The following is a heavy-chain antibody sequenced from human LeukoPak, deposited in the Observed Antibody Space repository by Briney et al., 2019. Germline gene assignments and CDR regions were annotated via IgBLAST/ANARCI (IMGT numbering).Heavy chain of an antibody. CDR2: IYYSGST. D-gene: IGHD6-19*01. CDR1: GGSISSSSYY. J-gene: IGHJ4*02. CDR3: ARHWGSSGWGGY. V-gene: IGHV4-39*01. Sequence: PSETLSLTCTVSGGSISSSSYYWGWIRQPPGKGLEWIGSIYYSGSTYYNPSLKSRVTISVDTSKNQFSLKLSSVTAADTAVYYCARHWGSSGWGGYWGQGTLVTVSP.